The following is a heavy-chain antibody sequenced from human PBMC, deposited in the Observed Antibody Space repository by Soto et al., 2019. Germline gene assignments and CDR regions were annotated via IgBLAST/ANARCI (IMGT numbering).Heavy chain of an antibody. CDR2: IDGSGAGT. Sequence: EVQLLESGGGLVQPGGSLRLSCVASGFTFSSYAMGWVRQAPGRGLECVSSIDGSGAGTYYSDSVRGRFTISRDNSKNTLDLQMDSLRAEDTAVYYCAKGDILTGSRQGWDYWGQGTLVTVSS. V-gene: IGHV3-23*01. CDR1: GFTFSSYA. J-gene: IGHJ4*02. CDR3: AKGDILTGSRQGWDY. D-gene: IGHD3-9*01.